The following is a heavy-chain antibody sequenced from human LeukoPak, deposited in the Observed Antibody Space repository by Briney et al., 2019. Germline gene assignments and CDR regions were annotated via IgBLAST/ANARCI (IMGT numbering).Heavy chain of an antibody. J-gene: IGHJ4*02. CDR1: GFTFSAYS. CDR3: ARSTGITMVRGVMGLDY. D-gene: IGHD3-10*01. CDR2: ISSSSTYI. Sequence: GGSLRLSCAASGFTFSAYSMNWVRQAPGKGLEWVSSISSSSTYIYYADSVKGRFTISRDNAKNSLYLQMNSLRVEDTAVYYCARSTGITMVRGVMGLDYWGQGTLVTVSS. V-gene: IGHV3-21*01.